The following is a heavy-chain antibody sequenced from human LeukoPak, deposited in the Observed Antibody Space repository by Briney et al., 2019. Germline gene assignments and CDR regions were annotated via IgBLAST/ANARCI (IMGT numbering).Heavy chain of an antibody. CDR2: ITGSSSII. V-gene: IGHV3-48*04. Sequence: GGSLRLSCAASRFTSNNYNMNWVRQAPGKGLEWISYITGSSSIIYYADSVKGRFTISRDNAKNSLYLQMNSLRAEDTAVYYCAANSGSYQVFDYWGQGTLVTVSS. D-gene: IGHD1-26*01. CDR1: RFTSNNYN. CDR3: AANSGSYQVFDY. J-gene: IGHJ4*02.